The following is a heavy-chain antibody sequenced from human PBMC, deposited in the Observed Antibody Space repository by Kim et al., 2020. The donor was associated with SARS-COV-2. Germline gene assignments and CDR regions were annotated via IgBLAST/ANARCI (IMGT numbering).Heavy chain of an antibody. J-gene: IGHJ4*02. CDR3: VRDNMSGPHHFDF. Sequence: SETLSLECRVSGGSVTANLNSWGWVRQTPDKRLEWIGSVLDPGVPFYNPSLKGRVRVSLDSSTKKVSLKVKSVTAADTAVYYCVRDNMSGPHHFDFWGQGILVTVSS. D-gene: IGHD3-10*02. V-gene: IGHV4-39*02. CDR1: GGSVTANLNS. CDR2: VLDPGVP.